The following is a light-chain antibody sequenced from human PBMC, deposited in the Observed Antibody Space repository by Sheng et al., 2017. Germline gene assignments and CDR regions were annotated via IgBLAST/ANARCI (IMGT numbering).Light chain of an antibody. CDR2: SSD. V-gene: IGLV1-44*01. CDR1: YSNIGSHN. Sequence: QSVLTQPPSASGAPGQRVTISCSGDYSNIGSHNVNWYQSLPGTAPKLLIYSSDQRPSGVPDRFSGSKSGTLRLPGHQWAQSGDEADYYCLVWDVSLKGLVFGGGTRLTV. CDR3: LVWDVSLKGLV. J-gene: IGLJ2*01.